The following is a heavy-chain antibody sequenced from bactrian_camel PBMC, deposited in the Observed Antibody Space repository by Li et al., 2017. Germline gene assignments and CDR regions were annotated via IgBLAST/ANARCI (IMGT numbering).Heavy chain of an antibody. CDR1: GNSYSRAC. D-gene: IGHD2*01. V-gene: IGHV3S53*01. Sequence: VQLVESGGGLVQTAESLRLSCAASGNSYSRACMAWFRQAPGKEREGVATIDSDGRTTYADSVKGRFTLSKDNAKNTLYLQMDSLKPEDTAMYYCAANKPPCYYSETLAAQADDFNHWGQGTQVTVSS. J-gene: IGHJ4*01. CDR2: IDSDGRT. CDR3: AANKPPCYYSETLAAQADDFNH.